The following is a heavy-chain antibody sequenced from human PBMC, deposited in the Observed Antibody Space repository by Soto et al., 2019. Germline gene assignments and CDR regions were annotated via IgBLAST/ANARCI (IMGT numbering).Heavy chain of an antibody. CDR3: ATVGILLWFGEPQSGHFDY. D-gene: IGHD3-10*01. Sequence: ASVKVSCKVSGYTLTELSMHWVRQAPGKGLEWMGGFDPEDGETIYAQKFQGRVTMTEDTSTDTAYMELSSLRSEDTAVYYCATVGILLWFGEPQSGHFDYWGQGTLVTVSS. J-gene: IGHJ4*02. CDR1: GYTLTELS. CDR2: FDPEDGET. V-gene: IGHV1-24*01.